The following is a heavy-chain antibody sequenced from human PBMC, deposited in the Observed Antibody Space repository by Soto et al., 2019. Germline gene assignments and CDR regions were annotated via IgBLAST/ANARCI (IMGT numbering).Heavy chain of an antibody. CDR2: IYYSGST. CDR3: ASTGDSLNYYYGMDV. CDR1: GGSISSYY. V-gene: IGHV4-59*01. Sequence: SETLSVTCTVSGGSISSYYWSWIRQPPGKGLEWIGYIYYSGSTNYNPSLKSRVTISVDTSKNQFSLKLSSVTAADTAVYYCASTGDSLNYYYGMDVCSRGTTVTVSS. D-gene: IGHD7-27*01. J-gene: IGHJ6*02.